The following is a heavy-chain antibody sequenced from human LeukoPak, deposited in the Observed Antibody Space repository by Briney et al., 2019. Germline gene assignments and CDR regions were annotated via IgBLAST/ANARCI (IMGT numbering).Heavy chain of an antibody. D-gene: IGHD6-13*01. V-gene: IGHV3-23*01. Sequence: LTGGSLRLSCAASGFTFSSYAMSWVRQAPGKGLEWVSAISGSGGSTCYADSVKGRFTISRDNSKNTLYLQMNSLRAEDTAVYYCAKALGYSSSWYPDYWGQGTLVTVSS. CDR1: GFTFSSYA. CDR3: AKALGYSSSWYPDY. J-gene: IGHJ4*02. CDR2: ISGSGGST.